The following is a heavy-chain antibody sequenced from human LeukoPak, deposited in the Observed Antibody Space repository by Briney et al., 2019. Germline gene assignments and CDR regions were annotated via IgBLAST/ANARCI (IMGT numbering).Heavy chain of an antibody. V-gene: IGHV1-18*01. CDR2: ISAYNGNT. CDR3: ARVGPGRGAYYYYYGMDV. CDR1: GYTFTSYG. J-gene: IGHJ6*02. Sequence: ASVKVSCKASGYTFTSYGISWVRQAPGQGLEWMGWISAYNGNTNYAQKLQGRVTMTTDTSTSTAYMELRSLRSDDTAVYYCARVGPGRGAYYYYYGMDVWGQGPTVTVSS.